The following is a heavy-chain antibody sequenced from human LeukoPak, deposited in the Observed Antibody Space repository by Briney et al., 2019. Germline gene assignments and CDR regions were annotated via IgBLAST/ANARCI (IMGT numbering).Heavy chain of an antibody. V-gene: IGHV1-69*01. Sequence: SSVKVSCKASGGTLTSHALSWLRQAPGQGLEWMGGIIPLFGAAQYAQKFQGRVTITADESTRTAQMELSRLRSDDTAVYYCTRGMGTRPIHYWGQRTLVTASS. CDR2: IIPLFGAA. CDR1: GGTLTSHA. CDR3: TRGMGTRPIHY. D-gene: IGHD1-1*01. J-gene: IGHJ4*02.